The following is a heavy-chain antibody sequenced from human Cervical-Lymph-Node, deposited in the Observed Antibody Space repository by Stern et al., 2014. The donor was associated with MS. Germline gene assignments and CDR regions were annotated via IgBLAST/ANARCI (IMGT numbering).Heavy chain of an antibody. Sequence: VQLVESGGGVVQPGTSLRLSCAASGFTFSSYGMHWVRQAPGKGLEWVALARYDGSTACYTNSVKGRFTISRDNSTNPLYLQMNSLTAEDTAVYYCARGHGPYSYNYLFDYWGQGTLVTVSS. CDR2: ARYDGSTA. J-gene: IGHJ4*02. CDR3: ARGHGPYSYNYLFDY. CDR1: GFTFSSYG. V-gene: IGHV3-33*01. D-gene: IGHD5-24*01.